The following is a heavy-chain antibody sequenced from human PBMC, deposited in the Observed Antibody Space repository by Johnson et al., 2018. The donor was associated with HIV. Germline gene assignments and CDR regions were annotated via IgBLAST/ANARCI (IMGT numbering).Heavy chain of an antibody. CDR3: ARHRGVYPTSPGGVGAFDF. V-gene: IGHV3-30*04. Sequence: QVLLVESGGGLVKPGRSLRLSCAASGFTFSSYAMHWVRQAPGKGLEWVAFIRFDGSNKYYADSVKGRFTISRDNSKNTLYLQMYSLRAEDTAVYYCARHRGVYPTSPGGVGAFDFWGPGTMVTVSS. D-gene: IGHD1-26*01. J-gene: IGHJ3*01. CDR1: GFTFSSYA. CDR2: IRFDGSNK.